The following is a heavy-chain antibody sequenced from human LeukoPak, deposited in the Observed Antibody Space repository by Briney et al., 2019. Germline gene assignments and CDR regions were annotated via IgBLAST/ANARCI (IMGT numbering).Heavy chain of an antibody. Sequence: GGSLRPSCAVSGITLSNYGMTWVRQAPGKGLEWVAGISDTGGRTSYADSVKGRFTISRDNPKNTLYLQMNSLRAEDTAVYFCAKRGVVIRVILVGFHKEAYYFDSWGQGALVTVSS. CDR1: GITLSNYG. V-gene: IGHV3-23*01. J-gene: IGHJ4*02. CDR2: ISDTGGRT. D-gene: IGHD3-22*01. CDR3: AKRGVVIRVILVGFHKEAYYFDS.